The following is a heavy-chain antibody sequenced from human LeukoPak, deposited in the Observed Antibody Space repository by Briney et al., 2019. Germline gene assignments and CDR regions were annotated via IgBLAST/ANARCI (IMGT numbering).Heavy chain of an antibody. CDR2: FHDSEST. V-gene: IGHV4-59*01. J-gene: IGHJ4*02. CDR1: GGSISNNY. CDR3: ARGDASGRPGIAFDY. Sequence: SETLSLTCNVSGGSISNNYWSWIRQPPGQGLEWIGYFHDSESTNYNPSLKSRVSISVDTSKKQVSPKLSSVTAADTAVYYCARGDASGRPGIAFDYWGQGTLVTVSS. D-gene: IGHD1-26*01.